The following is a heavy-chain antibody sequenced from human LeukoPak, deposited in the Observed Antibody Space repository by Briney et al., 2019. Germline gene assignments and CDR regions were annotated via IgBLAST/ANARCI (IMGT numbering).Heavy chain of an antibody. CDR1: GFTVSSNY. D-gene: IGHD2-21*02. CDR2: IYSGVST. J-gene: IGHJ4*02. Sequence: PGGSLRLSCAASGFTVSSNYMSRVRQAPGKGLEWVSIIYSGVSTYYADSVKGRFTLSKDNSKDTLYLQMNSLRVEDTAVYYCARDGRDPRPLDYWDQGTLVTVSS. V-gene: IGHV3-66*01. CDR3: ARDGRDPRPLDY.